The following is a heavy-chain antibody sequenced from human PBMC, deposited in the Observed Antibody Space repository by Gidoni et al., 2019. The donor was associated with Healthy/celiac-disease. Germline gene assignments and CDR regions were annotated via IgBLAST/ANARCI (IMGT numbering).Heavy chain of an antibody. V-gene: IGHV4-59*01. CDR1: GGSISSYY. Sequence: QVQLQESGPGLVKPSETLSLTCTVSGGSISSYYWSWIRQPPGKGLEWIGYIYYSGSTNYNPSLKSRVTISVDTSKNQFSLKLSSVTAADTAVYYCARESVTRYYGMDVWGQGTTVTVSS. D-gene: IGHD2-21*02. CDR3: ARESVTRYYGMDV. CDR2: IYYSGST. J-gene: IGHJ6*02.